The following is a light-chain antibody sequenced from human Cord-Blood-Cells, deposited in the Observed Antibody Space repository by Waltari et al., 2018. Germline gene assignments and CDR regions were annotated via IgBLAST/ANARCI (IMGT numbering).Light chain of an antibody. CDR3: SSYTSSSTRV. J-gene: IGLJ1*01. CDR2: DVS. V-gene: IGLV2-14*03. Sequence: QSALPQPASVSGSPGQSITISCTGTSSDVGGYNYVSWYLQHPGKAPKLMIYDVSNRPSGVSNRFSGSKSGNTASLTISGLQAEDEADYYCSSYTSSSTRVFGTGTKVTVL. CDR1: SSDVGGYNY.